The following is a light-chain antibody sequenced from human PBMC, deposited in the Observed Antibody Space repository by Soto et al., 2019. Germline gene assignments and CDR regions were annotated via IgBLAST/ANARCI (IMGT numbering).Light chain of an antibody. CDR3: QQYYIYPPA. V-gene: IGKV1-5*03. CDR2: QTS. Sequence: DIQMTQSPSTLSASVGGRVPFTCRARQNVGVYLAWYQQKPGKAPKLLIYQTSSLEYGVPSRFSGSGSETEFTLAISSLQPEDFATYYCQQYYIYPPAFGLGTKVEIK. J-gene: IGKJ3*01. CDR1: QNVGVY.